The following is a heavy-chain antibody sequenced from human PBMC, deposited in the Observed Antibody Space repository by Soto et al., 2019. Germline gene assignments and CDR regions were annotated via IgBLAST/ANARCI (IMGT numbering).Heavy chain of an antibody. CDR3: ARTRNGGVADSFDS. D-gene: IGHD3-3*01. CDR2: ISRDGSYI. V-gene: IGHV3-30*04. Sequence: PGGSLRLSCAAPGFPFSRHAIHWVRLPPARGLEWVLAISRDGSYIYYTDSVKGRFTVSRDNSKNTVFVQMNRLIPDDTALYFCARTRNGGVADSFDSWGQGTRVTVSS. J-gene: IGHJ5*01. CDR1: GFPFSRHA.